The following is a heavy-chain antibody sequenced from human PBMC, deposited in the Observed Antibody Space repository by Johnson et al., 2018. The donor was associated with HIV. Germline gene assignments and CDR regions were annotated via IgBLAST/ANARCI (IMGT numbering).Heavy chain of an antibody. J-gene: IGHJ3*02. CDR1: GFTFSSYW. CDR2: INSDGSST. CDR3: ARESIEGLSDAFDI. V-gene: IGHV3-74*01. D-gene: IGHD3-16*02. Sequence: VQLVESGGGLVQPGGSLRLSCAASGFTFSSYWMHWVRQAQGKGLVWVSRINSDGSSTSYADSVQGRFTISRDNSKNTLYLQMNSLRAEDTAVYYCARESIEGLSDAFDIWGQGTMVTVSS.